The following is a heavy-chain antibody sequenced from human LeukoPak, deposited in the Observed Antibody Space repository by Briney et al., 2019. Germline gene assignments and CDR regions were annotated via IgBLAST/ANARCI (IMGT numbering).Heavy chain of an antibody. Sequence: SETLSLTCAVSGYSISSGYYWGWIRQPPGKGLEWIGSIYHSGSTYYNPSLKSRVTISVDTSKNQFSLKLSSVTAADTAVYYCARHLMYQLPNAFDIWGQGTMVTVSS. J-gene: IGHJ3*02. CDR1: GYSISSGYY. V-gene: IGHV4-38-2*01. CDR2: IYHSGST. D-gene: IGHD2-2*01. CDR3: ARHLMYQLPNAFDI.